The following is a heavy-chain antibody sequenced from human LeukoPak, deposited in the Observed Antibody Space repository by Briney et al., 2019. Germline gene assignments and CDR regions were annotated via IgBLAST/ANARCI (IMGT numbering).Heavy chain of an antibody. CDR3: AKSSWLGYSIDG. J-gene: IGHJ4*02. CDR1: GFTFSSYA. Sequence: GGSLSLSCAVSGFTFSSYAMSWVRQSPGKGLEWVSAISGSGGSTYYAASVKGRFTISGDNSKNTLYLQMNSVTAEDTAVYYCAKSSWLGYSIDGGGEGTLV. D-gene: IGHD2-15*01. V-gene: IGHV3-23*01. CDR2: ISGSGGST.